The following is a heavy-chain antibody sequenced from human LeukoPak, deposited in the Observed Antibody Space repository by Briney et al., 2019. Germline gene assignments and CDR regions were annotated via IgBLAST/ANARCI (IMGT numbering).Heavy chain of an antibody. D-gene: IGHD6-19*01. CDR3: ATSLTPSGWYRSLTPYYYYYMDV. Sequence: ASVKVSCKASGYTFTSYDINWVRQATGQGLEWMGWMNPNSGNTGYAQKFQGRVTMTRNTSISTAYMELSSLRSEDTAVYYCATSLTPSGWYRSLTPYYYYYMDVWGKRTTVTVSS. J-gene: IGHJ6*03. CDR2: MNPNSGNT. V-gene: IGHV1-8*01. CDR1: GYTFTSYD.